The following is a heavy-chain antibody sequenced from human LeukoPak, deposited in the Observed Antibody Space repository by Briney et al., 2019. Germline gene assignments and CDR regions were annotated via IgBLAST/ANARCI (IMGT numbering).Heavy chain of an antibody. CDR3: VKDRGYCSSSSCYGFDY. J-gene: IGHJ4*02. V-gene: IGHV3-23*01. D-gene: IGHD2-2*01. CDR2: TSGSGYTP. Sequence: GGSLRLSCAASGFTFSDYAMTWVRQAPGKGLDWVSTTSGSGYTPYYTDSVKGRFTTSRDNSKNTLFLQMNSLRVEDTAVYYCVKDRGYCSSSSCYGFDYWGQGTLVTVSS. CDR1: GFTFSDYA.